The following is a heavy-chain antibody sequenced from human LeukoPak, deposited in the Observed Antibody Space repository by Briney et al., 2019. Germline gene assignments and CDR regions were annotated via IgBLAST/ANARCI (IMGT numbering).Heavy chain of an antibody. V-gene: IGHV4-59*01. CDR3: ARGSSGWNPFDY. Sequence: SETLSLTCTVSGGSISSYYWSWIRQPPGKGLEWIGYIYYSGSTNYNPSLKSRVTISVDTSKNQFSLKLSSVTAADTAVYYCARGSSGWNPFDYWGQGTLVTVSS. CDR1: GGSISSYY. J-gene: IGHJ4*02. D-gene: IGHD6-19*01. CDR2: IYYSGST.